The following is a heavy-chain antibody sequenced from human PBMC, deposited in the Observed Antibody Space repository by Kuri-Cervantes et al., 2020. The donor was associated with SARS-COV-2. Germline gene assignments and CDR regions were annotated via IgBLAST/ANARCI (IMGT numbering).Heavy chain of an antibody. V-gene: IGHV1-18*01. D-gene: IGHD6-6*01. CDR1: GGTFSSYA. CDR3: ARAVVGYSSSLGVPDNWFDP. Sequence: ASVKVSCKASGGTFSSYAISWVRQAPGQGLEWMGWSSAYNGNTNYAQKLQGRVTMTTDTSTSTAYMELRSLRSDDTAVYYCARAVVGYSSSLGVPDNWFDPWGQGTLVTVSS. J-gene: IGHJ5*02. CDR2: SSAYNGNT.